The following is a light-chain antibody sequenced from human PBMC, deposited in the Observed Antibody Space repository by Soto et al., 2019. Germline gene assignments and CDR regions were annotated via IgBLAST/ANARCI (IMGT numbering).Light chain of an antibody. Sequence: HSALTQPPSASGSPGQSVTISCTGTSSDVGGYNYVSWYQQHPGKAPKLMISEVGKRPSGVPDRFSGSKSGNTASLTVSGLQAEDEADYYCSSFAGNNNLVFGGGTKLTVL. V-gene: IGLV2-8*01. CDR2: EVG. CDR3: SSFAGNNNLV. CDR1: SSDVGGYNY. J-gene: IGLJ2*01.